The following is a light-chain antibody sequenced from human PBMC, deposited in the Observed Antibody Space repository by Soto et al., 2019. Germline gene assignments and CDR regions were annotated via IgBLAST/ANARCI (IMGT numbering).Light chain of an antibody. CDR1: QSVSSSY. CDR2: GAS. V-gene: IGKV3-20*01. Sequence: IGLTKSPCTLSLSPGERATLSCMASQSVSSSYLAWYQQKPGQAPRLLIYGASSRATGIPDRFSGSGSGTDFTLTISRLEPEDFAVYYCQQYGSSITFGQVTRLEI. J-gene: IGKJ5*01. CDR3: QQYGSSIT.